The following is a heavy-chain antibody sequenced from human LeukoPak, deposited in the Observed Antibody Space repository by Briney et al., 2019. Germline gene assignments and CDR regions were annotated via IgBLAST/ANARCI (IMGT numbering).Heavy chain of an antibody. V-gene: IGHV3-33*01. CDR3: ARDTSTRGTYGMDV. J-gene: IGHJ6*02. CDR2: IWFDGNKK. CDR1: GFIFSGYG. Sequence: GGSLRLSCGASGFIFSGYGMHWVRQAPGKGLEWVAVIWFDGNKKNYADSVKGRFTISKDKPRNTLYLQMNSLRAEDTAVYYCARDTSTRGTYGMDVWGQGTTVTVSS. D-gene: IGHD3-16*01.